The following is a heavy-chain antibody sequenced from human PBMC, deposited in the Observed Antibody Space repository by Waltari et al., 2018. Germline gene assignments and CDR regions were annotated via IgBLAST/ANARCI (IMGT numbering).Heavy chain of an antibody. V-gene: IGHV3-48*03. CDR1: AFSLPASE. D-gene: IGHD3-10*01. Sequence: EVQVVEFGGGLVQPGGSLRLSCTASAFSLPASEMNWVRLAPGKGLELVSYINDVGNTKYYADSVRGRFTVSRDNAKDSLFLQMDSLRPEDTAVYYCGRKSYVIGSYHYNGMDVWGQGTAVTVSS. CDR2: INDVGNTK. J-gene: IGHJ6*02. CDR3: GRKSYVIGSYHYNGMDV.